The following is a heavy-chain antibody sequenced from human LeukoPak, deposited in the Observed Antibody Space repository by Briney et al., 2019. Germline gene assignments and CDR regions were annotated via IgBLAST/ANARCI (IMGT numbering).Heavy chain of an antibody. CDR3: TRGGIAVAVDY. D-gene: IGHD6-19*01. CDR2: SNHSGRS. J-gene: IGHJ4*02. Sequence: SETLSLTCTVSGGSISSYYWSWIRQPAGKGLEWVGESNHSGRSNYNPSLKSRVTISVDMSKNQFSLKLSSVTAADTAVYYCTRGGIAVAVDYWGQGTLVTVSS. CDR1: GGSISSYY. V-gene: IGHV4-34*01.